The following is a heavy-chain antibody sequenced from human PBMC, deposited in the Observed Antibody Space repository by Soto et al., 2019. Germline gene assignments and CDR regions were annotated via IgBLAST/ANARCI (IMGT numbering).Heavy chain of an antibody. V-gene: IGHV1-46*01. D-gene: IGHD6-19*01. CDR3: ARDLRKSSGWFDY. Sequence: VASVKGSCTASGVTFSSYSISCVRQSPAQGLEWMGIINPSGGSTSYAQKFQGRVTMTRDTSTSTVYMELSSLRSEDTAVYYCARDLRKSSGWFDYWGQGTLVTVSS. J-gene: IGHJ4*02. CDR2: INPSGGST. CDR1: GVTFSSYS.